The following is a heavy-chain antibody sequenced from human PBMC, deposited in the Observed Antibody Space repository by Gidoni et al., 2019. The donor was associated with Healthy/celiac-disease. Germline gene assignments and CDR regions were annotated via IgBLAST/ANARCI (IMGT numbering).Heavy chain of an antibody. D-gene: IGHD3-22*01. Sequence: QVQLQESGPGLVQPSQTLSLTCTFSGGSISSGGYYWSWIRQHPGKGLEWIGYIYYSGSTYYNPSLKSRVTISVDTSKNQFSLKLSSVTAADTAVYYCAGGGSGYYQTFDYWGQGTLVTVSS. J-gene: IGHJ4*02. CDR3: AGGGSGYYQTFDY. CDR1: GGSISSGGYY. V-gene: IGHV4-31*03. CDR2: IYYSGST.